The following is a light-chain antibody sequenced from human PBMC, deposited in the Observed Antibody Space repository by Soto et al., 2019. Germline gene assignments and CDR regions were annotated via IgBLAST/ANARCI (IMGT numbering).Light chain of an antibody. CDR2: DVR. CDR1: SSDIGGYNY. CDR3: SAYTSSSTPYV. V-gene: IGLV2-14*03. J-gene: IGLJ1*01. Sequence: QSVLTQPASVSGSPGQSITISCTGTSSDIGGYNYVSWYQQYPDTAPKLIIYDVRYRPSGVSNRFSGSKSGNTASLTSSGLQGEDEADYYCSAYTSSSTPYVFGSGTKVTVL.